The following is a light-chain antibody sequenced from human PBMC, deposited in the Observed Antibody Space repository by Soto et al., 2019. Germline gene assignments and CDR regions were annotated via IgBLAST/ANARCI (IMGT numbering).Light chain of an antibody. V-gene: IGLV2-14*03. CDR1: SSDVGGYNF. CDR2: DVS. CDR3: NSYTSTSSTPV. J-gene: IGLJ2*01. Sequence: QSALTQPASVSGSPGQSITISCTGTSSDVGGYNFVSWYQHHPGKAPKLMIYDVSKRPSGISNRFSGSKSGNTASLTISGLQAEDEADYYCNSYTSTSSTPVFGGGTKLTVL.